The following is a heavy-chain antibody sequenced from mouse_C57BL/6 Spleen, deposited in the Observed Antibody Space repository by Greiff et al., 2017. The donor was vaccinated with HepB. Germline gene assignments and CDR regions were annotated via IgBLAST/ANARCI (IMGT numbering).Heavy chain of an antibody. CDR2: IDPSDSET. V-gene: IGHV1-52*01. J-gene: IGHJ2*01. CDR1: GYTFTSYW. Sequence: VQLQQPGAELVRPGSSVKLSCKASGYTFTSYWMHWVKQRPIQGLEWIGNIDPSDSETHYNQKFKDKATLTVDKSSSTAYMQLSSLTSEDSAVYYSAILRGILPFDYWGQGTTLTVSS. CDR3: AILRGILPFDY. D-gene: IGHD1-1*01.